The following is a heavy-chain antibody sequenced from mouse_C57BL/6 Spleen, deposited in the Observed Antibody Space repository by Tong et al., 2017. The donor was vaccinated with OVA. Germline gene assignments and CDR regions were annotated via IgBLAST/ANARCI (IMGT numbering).Heavy chain of an antibody. J-gene: IGHJ2*01. CDR2: IDPEDGET. V-gene: IGHV14-2*01. CDR1: GYTFTDYE. D-gene: IGHD2-2*01. CDR3: ARGIYYGYDWYFDY. Sequence: EVQLQESGAELVRPGASVTLSCKASGYTFTDYEMHWVKQRTEQGLEWIGRIDPEDGETKYAPKFQGKATLTADKSSSTAYMQLSSLTSEDSAVYFCARGIYYGYDWYFDYWGQGTTLTVSS.